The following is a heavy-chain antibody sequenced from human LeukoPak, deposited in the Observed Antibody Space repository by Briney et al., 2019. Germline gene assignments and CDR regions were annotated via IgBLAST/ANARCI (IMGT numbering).Heavy chain of an antibody. Sequence: ASVKVSCTASGYTFSSYGIAWVRQSPGHGLEWMGWISVYNGNTRYPEKVQGRVTMTTDTSTSTAYMELRRLRYDDTAMYFCARESFSGSGGLNWFAPWGQGTLVTVSA. CDR2: ISVYNGNT. CDR3: ARESFSGSGGLNWFAP. CDR1: GYTFSSYG. V-gene: IGHV1-18*01. D-gene: IGHD3-10*01. J-gene: IGHJ5*02.